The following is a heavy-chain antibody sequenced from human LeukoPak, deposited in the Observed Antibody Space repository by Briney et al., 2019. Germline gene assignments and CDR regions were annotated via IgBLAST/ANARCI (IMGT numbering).Heavy chain of an antibody. CDR1: GGSFSGYY. J-gene: IGHJ4*02. CDR3: ARGSWLRRYFDY. Sequence: SETLSLTCAVYGGSFSGYYWSWIRQPPGKGLEWIGETNHSGSTNYNPSLKSRVTISVDTSKNQFSLKLSSVTAADTAVYYCARGSWLRRYFDYWGQGTLVTVSS. D-gene: IGHD5-12*01. V-gene: IGHV4-34*01. CDR2: TNHSGST.